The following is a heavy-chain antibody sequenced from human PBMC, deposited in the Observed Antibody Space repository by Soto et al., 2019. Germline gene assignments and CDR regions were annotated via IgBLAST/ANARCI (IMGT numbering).Heavy chain of an antibody. CDR1: GFTFSSYA. D-gene: IGHD6-6*01. Sequence: EVQLLESGGGLVQPGRSLRLSCAASGFTFSSYAMSWVRQAPGKGLEWVSAISGSGGSTYYADSVKGRFTISRDNSKNTLYLQMNSLRAEDTAVYYCAKDTSSSSFNFDYWGQGTLVTVSS. V-gene: IGHV3-23*01. CDR2: ISGSGGST. J-gene: IGHJ4*02. CDR3: AKDTSSSSFNFDY.